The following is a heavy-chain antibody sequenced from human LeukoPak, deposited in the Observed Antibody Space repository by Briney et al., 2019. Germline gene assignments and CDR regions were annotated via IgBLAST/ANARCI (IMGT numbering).Heavy chain of an antibody. J-gene: IGHJ4*02. CDR2: INHSGSI. CDR3: ARGRVVGDYVLDS. Sequence: SETLSLTRAVYGGSFSDYYWSWIRQPPGKRLEWIGEINHSGSINYNPSLKSRVTLSVDTSKNQFSLKLTSTTAADTALYYCARGRVVGDYVLDSWGQGTLVTVSS. D-gene: IGHD3-16*01. CDR1: GGSFSDYY. V-gene: IGHV4-34*01.